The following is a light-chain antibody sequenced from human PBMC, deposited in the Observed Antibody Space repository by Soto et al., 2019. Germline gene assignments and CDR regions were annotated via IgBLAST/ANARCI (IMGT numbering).Light chain of an antibody. CDR3: AAYNDCLNGYV. Sequence: LTQPPSASGTPGQRVTISCSGSSSNIGSNTVNWYQQLPGTAPKLLIYSNNQRPSGVPDRFSGSKSGTSASLAISGLQSEDEADYYCAAYNDCLNGYVFGTGTKVSVL. J-gene: IGLJ1*01. V-gene: IGLV1-44*01. CDR1: SSNIGSNT. CDR2: SNN.